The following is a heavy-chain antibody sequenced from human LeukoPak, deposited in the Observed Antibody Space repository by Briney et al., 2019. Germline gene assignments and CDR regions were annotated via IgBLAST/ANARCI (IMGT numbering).Heavy chain of an antibody. Sequence: PSETLSFTCTVSGGSISSYYWSWIRQPPGKGLEWIGHIYYSGSTNFNPSLKSRVTLSLDTSKNQFSLKLISVTAADTAVYYCARGAGKYYFHGMDVWGQGTTVTVSS. CDR1: GGSISSYY. J-gene: IGHJ6*02. V-gene: IGHV4-59*01. CDR3: ARGAGKYYFHGMDV. CDR2: IYYSGST.